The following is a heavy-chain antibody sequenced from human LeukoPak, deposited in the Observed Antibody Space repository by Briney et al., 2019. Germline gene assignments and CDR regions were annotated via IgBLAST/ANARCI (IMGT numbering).Heavy chain of an antibody. Sequence: ASVKVSCKASGYTFTSYYMHWVRQAPGQGLEWMGWISAYNANTNYAQKLQGRVTMTTDTSTSTAYMELRSLRSDDTAVYYCARVEDTAMVTHFDYWGQGTLVTVSS. D-gene: IGHD5-18*01. CDR3: ARVEDTAMVTHFDY. V-gene: IGHV1-18*04. CDR2: ISAYNANT. J-gene: IGHJ4*02. CDR1: GYTFTSYY.